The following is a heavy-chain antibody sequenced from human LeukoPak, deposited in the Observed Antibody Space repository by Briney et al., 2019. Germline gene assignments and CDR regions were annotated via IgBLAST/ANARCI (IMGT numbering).Heavy chain of an antibody. CDR2: ISYDGSNK. CDR1: GFTFSSYA. CDR3: ARDLGEASYYYDSTPGGWFDP. D-gene: IGHD3-22*01. J-gene: IGHJ5*02. Sequence: GGSLRLSCAASGFTFSSYAMHWVRQAPGKGLEWVAVISYDGSNKYYADSVKGRFTISRDNSKNTLYLQMNSLRAEDTAVYYCARDLGEASYYYDSTPGGWFDPWGQGTLVTVSS. V-gene: IGHV3-30-3*01.